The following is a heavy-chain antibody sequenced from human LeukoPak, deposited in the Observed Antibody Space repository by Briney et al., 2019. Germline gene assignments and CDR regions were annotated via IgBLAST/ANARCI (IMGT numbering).Heavy chain of an antibody. CDR2: VYYSGTT. Sequence: PSETLSLTCTVSRDSISNYYWSWLRQSPGKGLEWIGYVYYSGTTNYNPSLKSRAIIAIDTAKNLFSLTLTSVTADDTAVYFCAREDDYAWFDPWGQGVLVTVSS. V-gene: IGHV4-59*01. CDR3: AREDDYAWFDP. D-gene: IGHD4-17*01. J-gene: IGHJ5*02. CDR1: RDSISNYY.